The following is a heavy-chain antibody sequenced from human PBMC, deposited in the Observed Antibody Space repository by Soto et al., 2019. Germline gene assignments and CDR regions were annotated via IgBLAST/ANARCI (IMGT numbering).Heavy chain of an antibody. CDR2: IYYSGST. V-gene: IGHV4-39*01. Sequence: QLQLQESGPGLVKPSETLSLTCTVSGGSISSSSYYWGWIRQPPGKGLEWIGSIYYSGSTYYNPSLKCRVTISVDTSKNQFSLKLSSVTAADTAVYYCARHPDYGDYPSVFDYWGQGTLVTVSS. J-gene: IGHJ4*02. CDR1: GGSISSSSYY. CDR3: ARHPDYGDYPSVFDY. D-gene: IGHD4-17*01.